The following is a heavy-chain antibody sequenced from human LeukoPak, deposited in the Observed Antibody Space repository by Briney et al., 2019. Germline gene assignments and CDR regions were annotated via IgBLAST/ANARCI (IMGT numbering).Heavy chain of an antibody. CDR2: INHSGST. Sequence: PSETLSLTCAVYGGSFSGYYWSWIRQPPGKGLEWIGEINHSGSTNYNPSLKSRVTISVDTSKNQFSLKLSSVTAADTAVYYCASYTVTYSYYFDYWGQGTLVTVSS. D-gene: IGHD4-17*01. J-gene: IGHJ4*02. V-gene: IGHV4-34*01. CDR3: ASYTVTYSYYFDY. CDR1: GGSFSGYY.